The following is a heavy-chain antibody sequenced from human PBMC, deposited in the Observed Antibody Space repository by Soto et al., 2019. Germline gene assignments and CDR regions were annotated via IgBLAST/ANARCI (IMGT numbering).Heavy chain of an antibody. Sequence: QLQLQESGSGLVKPSQTLSLTCAVSGGSISSGGYSWSWIRQPPGKGLEWIGYIYHSGSTYYNPSLKSRDTISVDRSKNQFSLKLSSVTAADTAVYYCARGGRYCSSTSCSPRAFDYWGQGTLVTVSS. CDR3: ARGGRYCSSTSCSPRAFDY. CDR2: IYHSGST. V-gene: IGHV4-30-2*01. D-gene: IGHD2-2*01. CDR1: GGSISSGGYS. J-gene: IGHJ4*02.